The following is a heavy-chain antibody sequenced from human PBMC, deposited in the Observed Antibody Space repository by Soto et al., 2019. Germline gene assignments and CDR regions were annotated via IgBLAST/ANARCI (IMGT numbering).Heavy chain of an antibody. CDR2: MSYDGSNK. V-gene: IGHV3-30-3*01. J-gene: IGHJ4*02. Sequence: QVPLVESGGGVVQPGRSLRLSCAASGFTFSSYAMHWVRRAPGKGLEWMAVMSYDGSNKYYADSVKGRFTISRDNSKNTLHLQMNSLRPEDTALYYCARDGGAYWGQGTLVIVSS. D-gene: IGHD3-16*01. CDR1: GFTFSSYA. CDR3: ARDGGAY.